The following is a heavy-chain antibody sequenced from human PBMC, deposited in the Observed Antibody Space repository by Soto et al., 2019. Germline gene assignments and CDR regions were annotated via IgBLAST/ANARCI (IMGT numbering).Heavy chain of an antibody. CDR2: ISYDGSNK. J-gene: IGHJ6*02. V-gene: IGHV3-30*18. D-gene: IGHD2-2*01. Sequence: QVQLVESGGGVVQPGRSLRLSCAASGFTFSSYGMHWVRQAPGKGLEWVAVISYDGSNKYYADSVKGRFTISRDNSKNTLYLQMNSLRAEDTAVYYCAKGSCFIVVVPAAYRPQDYYYYGMDVWGQGTTVTVSS. CDR3: AKGSCFIVVVPAAYRPQDYYYYGMDV. CDR1: GFTFSSYG.